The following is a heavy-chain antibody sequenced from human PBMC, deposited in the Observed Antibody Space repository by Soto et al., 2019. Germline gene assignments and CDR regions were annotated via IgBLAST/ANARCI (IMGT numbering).Heavy chain of an antibody. V-gene: IGHV1-3*04. D-gene: IGHD4-17*01. Sequence: QVQVMQSGAEVRKPGASVKISCLASGYTVISYALNWVRQAPGQRLERMGRINTGNGNTDYSQRFQGRITITRDTSATTVYMELTSLTSEDTAVYYCATAEGTVTTGWYGMDVWGQGTTVTFSS. CDR3: ATAEGTVTTGWYGMDV. CDR2: INTGNGNT. CDR1: GYTVISYA. J-gene: IGHJ6*02.